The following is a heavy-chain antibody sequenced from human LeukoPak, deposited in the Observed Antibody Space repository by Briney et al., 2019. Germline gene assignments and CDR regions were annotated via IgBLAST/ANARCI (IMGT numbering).Heavy chain of an antibody. V-gene: IGHV4-59*12. CDR3: ASSGYYYSYYYGMDV. CDR2: IYSSGST. Sequence: SETLSLTCSVSGGSISGYYWTWIRQSPGKGLEWIGYIYSSGSTDYNPALKSRATISLDTSKNQFSLRLSSVTAADTAVYYCASSGYYYSYYYGMDVWGQGTTVTVSS. D-gene: IGHD3-22*01. CDR1: GGSISGYY. J-gene: IGHJ6*02.